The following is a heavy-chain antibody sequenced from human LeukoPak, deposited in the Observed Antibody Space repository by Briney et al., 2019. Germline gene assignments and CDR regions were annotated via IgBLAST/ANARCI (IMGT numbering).Heavy chain of an antibody. CDR2: IYYSGRT. J-gene: IGHJ5*02. CDR1: GGSISSSNYY. Sequence: SETLSLTCTVSGGSISSSNYYWGWIRQAPGKGLECVGTIYYSGRTFYHPSLKSRVTVSVDTSKNQLSLELRSVTATDTAVYYSRAWYGGSYNYFDAWGQGSLVTVSS. CDR3: RAWYGGSYNYFDA. V-gene: IGHV4-39*01. D-gene: IGHD1-26*01.